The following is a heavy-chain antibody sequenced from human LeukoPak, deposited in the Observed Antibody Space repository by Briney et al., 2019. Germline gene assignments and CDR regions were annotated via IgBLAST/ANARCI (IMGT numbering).Heavy chain of an antibody. J-gene: IGHJ4*02. CDR1: GFTFSSYA. Sequence: GGSLRLSCAASGFTFSSYAMSWVRQAPGKGLEWVSAISGSGGTTYYADSVKGRFTVSRDNSRNALYLQMNNLRADDTAVYYCAKDHSMVRGISLFDYWGQGALVTVSS. CDR3: AKDHSMVRGISLFDY. D-gene: IGHD3-10*01. V-gene: IGHV3-23*01. CDR2: ISGSGGTT.